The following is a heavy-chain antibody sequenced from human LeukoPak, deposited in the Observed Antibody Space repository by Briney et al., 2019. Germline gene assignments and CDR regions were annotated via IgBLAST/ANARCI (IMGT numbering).Heavy chain of an antibody. CDR2: INPNSGGT. J-gene: IGHJ5*02. Sequence: ASVKVSCKASGYTFTGYYMHWVRQAPGQGLVWMGWINPNSGGTNYAQKFQGRVTMTRDTSISTAYMELSRLRSDDTAVYYCARDFTMIGELDPWGQGTLVTVPS. CDR3: ARDFTMIGELDP. V-gene: IGHV1-2*02. D-gene: IGHD3-22*01. CDR1: GYTFTGYY.